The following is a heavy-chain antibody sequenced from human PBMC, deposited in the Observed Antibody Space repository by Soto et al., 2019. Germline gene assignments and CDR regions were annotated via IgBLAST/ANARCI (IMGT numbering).Heavy chain of an antibody. D-gene: IGHD1-1*01. CDR2: VKSDGSST. CDR3: ARDNWNSY. V-gene: IGHV3-74*01. J-gene: IGHJ4*02. Sequence: PGGSLRLSCAASGFTFSNYWMHWVRQGPGKGLVWVARVKSDGSSTSYADSVKGRFTISRDNAKNTLYLQMNSLRVEDTAVYYCARDNWNSYWGQGTLVIVSS. CDR1: GFTFSNYW.